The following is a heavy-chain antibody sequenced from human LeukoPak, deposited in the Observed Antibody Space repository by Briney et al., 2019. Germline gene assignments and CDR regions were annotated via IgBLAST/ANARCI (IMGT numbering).Heavy chain of an antibody. D-gene: IGHD5-12*01. J-gene: IGHJ4*02. V-gene: IGHV4-34*01. Sequence: SETLSLTCAVYGGSFSGYYWSWIRQPPGKGLEWIGEINHSGSTNYNPSLKSRVTISVDTSKNQFSLKLSSETAADTAVYYCARGSGYVNFDYWGQGTLVTVSS. CDR3: ARGSGYVNFDY. CDR1: GGSFSGYY. CDR2: INHSGST.